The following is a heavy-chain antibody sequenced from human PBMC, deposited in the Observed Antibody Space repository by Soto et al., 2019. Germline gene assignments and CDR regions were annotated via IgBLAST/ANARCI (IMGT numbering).Heavy chain of an antibody. CDR1: GFTFSSYA. V-gene: IGHV3-30-3*01. Sequence: QVQLVESGGGVVQPERSLRLSCAASGFTFSSYAMHWVRQAPGKGLEWVAVISYDGSNKYYADSVKGRFTISRDNSKNTLYLQMNSLRAEDTAVYYCARRDTAMVRLDYWGQGTLVTVSS. CDR3: ARRDTAMVRLDY. D-gene: IGHD5-18*01. J-gene: IGHJ4*02. CDR2: ISYDGSNK.